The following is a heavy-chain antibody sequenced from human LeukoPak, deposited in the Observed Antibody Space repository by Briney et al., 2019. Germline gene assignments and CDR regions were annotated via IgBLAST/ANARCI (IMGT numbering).Heavy chain of an antibody. J-gene: IGHJ4*02. CDR2: INHSGST. D-gene: IGHD6-19*01. CDR3: ARGEDSSGWFVY. Sequence: SEALSLTCAVYGGSFSGYYWSWIRQPPGKGLEWIGEINHSGSTNYNPSLKSRVTISVDTSKNQFSLKLSSVTAADTAVYYCARGEDSSGWFVYWGQGTLVTVSS. CDR1: GGSFSGYY. V-gene: IGHV4-34*01.